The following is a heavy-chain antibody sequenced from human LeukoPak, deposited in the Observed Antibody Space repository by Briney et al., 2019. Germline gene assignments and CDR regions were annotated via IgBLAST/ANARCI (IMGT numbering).Heavy chain of an antibody. J-gene: IGHJ4*02. Sequence: PGGSLRLSCAASGFTFSSYAMSWVRQAPGKGLEWVSTLYSAGGTFYADSVKGRFTISRDNSKNTLDLHMSSLRAEDTAVYYCARAGGLPIAVAPIDCWGQGTLVTVSS. V-gene: IGHV3-23*05. D-gene: IGHD6-19*01. CDR2: LYSAGGT. CDR3: ARAGGLPIAVAPIDC. CDR1: GFTFSSYA.